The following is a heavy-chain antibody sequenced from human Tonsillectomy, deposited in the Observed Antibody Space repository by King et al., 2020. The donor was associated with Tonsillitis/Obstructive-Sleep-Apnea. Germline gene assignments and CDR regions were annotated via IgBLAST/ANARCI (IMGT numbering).Heavy chain of an antibody. V-gene: IGHV1-69*12. CDR2: IIPLFGSS. CDR3: ARAAGPLRLNSYMDV. Sequence: QLVQSGAEVRKPGSSVKVSCKAPGDVFKQNAITWVRQAPGQGLEWMGGIIPLFGSSNYAQKFQGRITITADDFTSTVYMEVTSLRVEDTAGYYCARAAGPLRLNSYMDVWGKGTTVTVSS. J-gene: IGHJ6*03. CDR1: GDVFKQNA. D-gene: IGHD3-10*01.